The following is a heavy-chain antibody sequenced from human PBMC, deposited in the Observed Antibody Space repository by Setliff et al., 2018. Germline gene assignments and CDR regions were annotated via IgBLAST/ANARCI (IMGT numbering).Heavy chain of an antibody. D-gene: IGHD3-3*01. CDR1: VYSISRDCH. CDR2: IYHSGST. CDR3: AREGLTIFGVVIRRNYFDY. V-gene: IGHV4-38-2*02. J-gene: IGHJ4*02. Sequence: SETLSLTCAVSVYSISRDCHWGWIRQPPGKGLEWIGSIYHSGSTNYNPSLKSRVTISVDKSKNQFSLKLSSVTAADTAVYYCAREGLTIFGVVIRRNYFDYWGQGTLVTVSS.